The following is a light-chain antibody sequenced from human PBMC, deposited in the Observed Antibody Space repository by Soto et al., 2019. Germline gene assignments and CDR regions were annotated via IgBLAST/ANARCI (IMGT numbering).Light chain of an antibody. J-gene: IGKJ3*01. CDR1: QSVSSNY. CDR3: QQYGRSPFT. Sequence: EIVMTQSPGTLSLSPVETATLSCMASQSVSSNYVAWFHQKPGQAPRLLIYGASSRATGVPDRFSASGSGTDFTLTISRLEPQDFAVYYCQQYGRSPFTFGPGTKVDIK. CDR2: GAS. V-gene: IGKV3-20*01.